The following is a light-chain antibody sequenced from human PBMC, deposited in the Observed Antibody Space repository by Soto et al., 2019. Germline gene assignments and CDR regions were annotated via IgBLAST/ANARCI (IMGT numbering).Light chain of an antibody. J-gene: IGKJ4*01. CDR3: QQYGSSPLT. CDR1: QTVNSR. V-gene: IGKV3-20*01. CDR2: HTS. Sequence: EIVLTQSPATLSSSPGERATLSCRASQTVNSRLAWYQHKPGQAPRLLIYHTSNRATGIPARFSGSGSGTDFTLTISRLEPEDFAVYYCQQYGSSPLTFGGGTKVDIK.